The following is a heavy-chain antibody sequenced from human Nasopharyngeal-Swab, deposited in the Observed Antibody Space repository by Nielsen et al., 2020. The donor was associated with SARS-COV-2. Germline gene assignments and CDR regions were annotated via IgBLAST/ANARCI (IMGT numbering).Heavy chain of an antibody. Sequence: GGSLRLSCTASGFTFGDYAMSWFRKAPGKGLEWVGFIRSKAYGGTTEYAASVKGRFTISRDDSKSIAYLQMNSLKTEDTAVYYCTRDLYCSSTSCTWKGVDYWGQGTLVTVSS. CDR2: IRSKAYGGTT. D-gene: IGHD2-2*01. J-gene: IGHJ4*02. CDR1: GFTFGDYA. V-gene: IGHV3-49*03. CDR3: TRDLYCSSTSCTWKGVDY.